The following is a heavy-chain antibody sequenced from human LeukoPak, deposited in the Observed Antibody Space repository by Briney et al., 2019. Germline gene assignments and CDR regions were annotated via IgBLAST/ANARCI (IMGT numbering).Heavy chain of an antibody. J-gene: IGHJ4*02. D-gene: IGHD3-16*02. CDR2: IIPILGIA. CDR1: GGTFSSYA. CDR3: ARSLPFGDYVWGSYRYTGIDY. Sequence: SVKVSCKASGGTFSSYAISWVRQAPGQGLEWMGRIIPILGIANYAQKFQGRVTMTRDTSTSTVYMELSSLRSEDTAVYYCARSLPFGDYVWGSYRYTGIDYWGQGTLVTVSS. V-gene: IGHV1-69*04.